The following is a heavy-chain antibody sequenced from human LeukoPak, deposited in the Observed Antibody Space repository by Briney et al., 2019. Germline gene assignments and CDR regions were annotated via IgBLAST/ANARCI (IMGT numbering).Heavy chain of an antibody. CDR2: ISGSGGST. D-gene: IGHD6-13*01. J-gene: IGHJ6*02. CDR1: GFTFSSYA. V-gene: IGHV3-23*01. CDR3: AKRGRIAAAGSRYYYYGMDV. Sequence: PGGSLRLSCAASGFTFSSYAMSWVRQAPGKGLEWVSAISGSGGSTYYADSVKGRFTNSRDNSKNTLYLQMNSLRAEDTAVYYCAKRGRIAAAGSRYYYYGMDVWGQGTTVTVSS.